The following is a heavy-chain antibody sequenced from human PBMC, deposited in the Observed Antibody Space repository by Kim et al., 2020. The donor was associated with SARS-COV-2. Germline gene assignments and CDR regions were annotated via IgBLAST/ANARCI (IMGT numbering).Heavy chain of an antibody. CDR2: ISSSSSTI. J-gene: IGHJ4*02. CDR1: GFTFSSYS. D-gene: IGHD3-9*01. V-gene: IGHV3-48*02. CDR3: AGGTALHDILTGYHTDTLLPFDY. Sequence: GGSLRLSCAASGFTFSSYSMNWVRQAPGKGLEWVSYISSSSSTIYYADSVKGRFTISRDNAKNSLYLQMNSRRDEDTAVYYCAGGTALHDILTGYHTDTLLPFDYWGQGTMVTVSS.